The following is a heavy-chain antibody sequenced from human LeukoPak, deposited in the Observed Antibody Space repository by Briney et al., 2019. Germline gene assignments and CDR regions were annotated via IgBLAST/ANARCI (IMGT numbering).Heavy chain of an antibody. Sequence: RGSLRLSCAASRFTFSNYVMHWVRQAPGKGLEWVAVISYDGSDKYYADSVKGRFTISRDNSKNTLYLQMNSLRAEDTAVYYCAKDPRRYSRTGGYFDYWGQGTLVTVSS. D-gene: IGHD6-13*01. V-gene: IGHV3-30*18. CDR1: RFTFSNYV. CDR2: ISYDGSDK. J-gene: IGHJ4*02. CDR3: AKDPRRYSRTGGYFDY.